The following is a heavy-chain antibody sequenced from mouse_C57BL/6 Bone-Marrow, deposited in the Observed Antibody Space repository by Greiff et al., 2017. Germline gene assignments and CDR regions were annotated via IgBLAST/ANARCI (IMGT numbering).Heavy chain of an antibody. D-gene: IGHD3-2*02. V-gene: IGHV1-53*01. CDR2: INPSNGGT. J-gene: IGHJ4*01. CDR3: ARRGSSGAMDY. CDR1: GYTFTSYW. Sequence: QVQLQQPGTELVKPGASVKLSCKASGYTFTSYWMHWVKQRPGQGLEWIGNINPSNGGTNYNEKFKSKATMTADKSSSTAYLQLSSLTSEDSAVYYCARRGSSGAMDYWGQGTSVTVSS.